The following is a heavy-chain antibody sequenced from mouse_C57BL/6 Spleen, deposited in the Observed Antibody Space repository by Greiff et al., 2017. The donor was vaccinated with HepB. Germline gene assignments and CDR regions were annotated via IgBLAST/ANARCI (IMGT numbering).Heavy chain of an antibody. J-gene: IGHJ4*01. D-gene: IGHD2-5*01. V-gene: IGHV1-15*01. CDR2: IDPETGGT. CDR1: GYTFTDYE. Sequence: QVQLKESGAELVRPGASVTLSCKASGYTFTDYEMHWVKQTPVHGLEWIGAIDPETGGTAYNQKFKGKAILTADKSSSTAYMELRSLTSEDSAVYYCTREGSNYGEYYAMDYWGQGTSVTGSS. CDR3: TREGSNYGEYYAMDY.